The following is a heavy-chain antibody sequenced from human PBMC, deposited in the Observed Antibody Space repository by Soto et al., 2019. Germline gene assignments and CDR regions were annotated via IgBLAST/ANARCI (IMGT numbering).Heavy chain of an antibody. J-gene: IGHJ4*02. D-gene: IGHD6-25*01. CDR1: GFTFSTYA. Sequence: EVQLLESGGGLVQPGGSLRLSCAASGFTFSTYAMAWVRLAPGKGLEWVSSISSSSGSTFYADSVKGRFTISRDNSENTLSLQMNSLRAEDTAVYYCAKQPLKVPLRFDYWGQGTLVTVSS. CDR3: AKQPLKVPLRFDY. CDR2: ISSSSGST. V-gene: IGHV3-23*01.